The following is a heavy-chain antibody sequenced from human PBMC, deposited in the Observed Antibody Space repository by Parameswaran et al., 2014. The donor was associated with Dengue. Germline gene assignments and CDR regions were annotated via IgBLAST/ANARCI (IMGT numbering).Heavy chain of an antibody. J-gene: IGHJ4*02. CDR3: TRGPLEYGAN. V-gene: IGHV1-2*02. Sequence: WVRQAPGQGLEWMGWLNPSSGVTNYAQKFQGRVTMTRDTSITTAYMELSSLTTDDTAIFYCTRGPLEYGANWGQGTLVTVSS. CDR2: LNPSSGVT. D-gene: IGHD6-6*01.